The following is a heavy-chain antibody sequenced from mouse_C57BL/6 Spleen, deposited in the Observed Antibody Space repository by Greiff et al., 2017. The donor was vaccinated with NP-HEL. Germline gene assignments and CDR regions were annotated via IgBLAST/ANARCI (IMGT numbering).Heavy chain of an antibody. V-gene: IGHV1-76*01. CDR2: IYPGSGNT. CDR1: GYTFTDYY. CDR3: ARSHYYGSSYVWYFDV. J-gene: IGHJ1*02. Sequence: VQLQQSGAELVRPGASVKLSCKASGYTFTDYYINWVKQRPGQGLEWIARIYPGSGNTYYNEKFKGKATLTAEKSSSTAYMQLSSLTSEDSAVYFWARSHYYGSSYVWYFDVWGTGTTVTVSS. D-gene: IGHD1-1*01.